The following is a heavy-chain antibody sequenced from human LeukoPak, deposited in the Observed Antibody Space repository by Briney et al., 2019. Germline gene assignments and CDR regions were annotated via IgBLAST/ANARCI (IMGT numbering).Heavy chain of an antibody. CDR1: GFTFSSYA. V-gene: IGHV3-64*01. J-gene: IGHJ4*02. D-gene: IGHD5-12*01. CDR3: ARGGGYRGYGQDY. Sequence: GGSLRLSCAASGFTFSSYAMHWVRQAPGKGLQYVSAISSNGDATYYANSVEGRFTISRDNSKNTLYLQMGSLRVEDMAVYYCARGGGYRGYGQDYWGQGTLVTVSS. CDR2: ISSNGDAT.